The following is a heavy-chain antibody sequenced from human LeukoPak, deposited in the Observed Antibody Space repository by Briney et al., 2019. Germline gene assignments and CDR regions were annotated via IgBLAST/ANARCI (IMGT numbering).Heavy chain of an antibody. CDR2: IGSNGRST. V-gene: IGHV3-64D*06. Sequence: GGSLRLSCSASGFTFDRFAMHWVRQAPGKGLEYLSGIGSNGRSTHNADSVKGRFTISRDNSKSTLFLQMTSLRAEDTAVYYCVNQISGWVYWGQGTLGTVSS. J-gene: IGHJ4*02. CDR3: VNQISGWVY. D-gene: IGHD6-19*01. CDR1: GFTFDRFA.